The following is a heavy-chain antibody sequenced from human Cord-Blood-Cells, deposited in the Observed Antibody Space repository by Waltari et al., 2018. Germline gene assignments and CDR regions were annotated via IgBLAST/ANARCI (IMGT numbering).Heavy chain of an antibody. J-gene: IGHJ4*02. CDR2: IPPTLGKA. D-gene: IGHD1-26*01. V-gene: IGHV1-69*10. Sequence: QVQLVQSGAEVKKPGSSVQVSCKASGGTFSSYAISWVRQAPGQGLKWMGGIPPTLGKANNEQKFRGRVTIPAEKSTSTAYRERSSRRSEDTAVYYCGRGAGWGRSPDYWGQGTLVTVSS. CDR1: GGTFSSYA. CDR3: GRGAGWGRSPDY.